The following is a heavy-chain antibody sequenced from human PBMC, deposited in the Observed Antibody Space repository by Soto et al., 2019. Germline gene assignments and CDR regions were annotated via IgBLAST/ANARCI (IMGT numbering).Heavy chain of an antibody. CDR2: ISYDGTNK. Sequence: QVKLVESRGGVVQPGRSLRLSCAASGFTFSTYGMHWVRQAPGKGLEWVAVISYDGTNKNYADSVNGRFTISRDNSKNTLYLQMNSLRAEDTAVYYCAKERYSSRSPDFDYWGQGTPVTVSS. CDR1: GFTFSTYG. V-gene: IGHV3-30*18. D-gene: IGHD6-13*01. CDR3: AKERYSSRSPDFDY. J-gene: IGHJ4*02.